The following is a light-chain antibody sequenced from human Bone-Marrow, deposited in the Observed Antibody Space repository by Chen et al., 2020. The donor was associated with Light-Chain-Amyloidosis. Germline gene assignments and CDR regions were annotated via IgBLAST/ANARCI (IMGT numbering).Light chain of an antibody. CDR1: DLPTKY. V-gene: IGLV3-25*03. J-gene: IGLJ2*01. CDR2: RDT. Sequence: SYELTQPPSVSVSPGQTARITCSGDDLPTKYAYWYQQKPGQAPVLVIHRDTERPSGILERFSGSRSGTTATLTISGVQAEDEADYHCQSADSSGTSEVIFGGGTKRTVL. CDR3: QSADSSGTSEVI.